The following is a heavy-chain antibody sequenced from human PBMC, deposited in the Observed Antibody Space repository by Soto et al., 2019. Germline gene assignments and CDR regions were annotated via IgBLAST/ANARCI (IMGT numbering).Heavy chain of an antibody. V-gene: IGHV4-31*03. CDR2: IYYSGST. CDR3: ASSYYYDSSGYYYYNWFEP. J-gene: IGHJ5*02. D-gene: IGHD3-22*01. Sequence: TLSLTCTVSGVSISSGGYYCSWIRQHPGKGLEWIGYIYYSGSTYYNPSLKSRVTISVDTSKNQFSLKLSSVTAADTAVYYCASSYYYDSSGYYYYNWFEPWGQGTLVSVSS. CDR1: GVSISSGGYY.